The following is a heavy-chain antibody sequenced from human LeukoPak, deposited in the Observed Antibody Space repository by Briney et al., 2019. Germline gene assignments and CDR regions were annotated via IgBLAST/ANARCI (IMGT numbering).Heavy chain of an antibody. Sequence: GASVKVSCKASGGTFSSYAISWVRQAPGQGLEWMGRIIPILGIANYAQKFQGRVTITADKSTSTAYMELSSLRSEDTAVYFCARGFYYDSGVFPDFQTFDSWGQGTLVTVSS. CDR2: IIPILGIA. CDR3: ARGFYYDSGVFPDFQTFDS. D-gene: IGHD3-22*01. V-gene: IGHV1-69*04. CDR1: GGTFSSYA. J-gene: IGHJ4*02.